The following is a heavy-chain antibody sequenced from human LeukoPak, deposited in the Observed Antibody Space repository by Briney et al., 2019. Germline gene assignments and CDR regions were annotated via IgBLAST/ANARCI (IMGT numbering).Heavy chain of an antibody. V-gene: IGHV1-2*02. CDR2: INTDSGGT. D-gene: IGHD6-13*01. CDR1: GYTFTDYY. Sequence: ASVKVSCKASGYTFTDYYMHWVRQAPGQGLEWMVWINTDSGGTNYAQKFEGRVTMTIDTSISTAYLELTRLTSDDTAVYYCARGEGSSIDYWGQGTLVTVSS. CDR3: ARGEGSSIDY. J-gene: IGHJ4*02.